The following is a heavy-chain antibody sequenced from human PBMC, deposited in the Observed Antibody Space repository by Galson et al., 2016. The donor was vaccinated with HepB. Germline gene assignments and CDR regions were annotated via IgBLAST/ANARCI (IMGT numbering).Heavy chain of an antibody. CDR3: ASLRSGSYAFDI. Sequence: SLRLSCAASGFTFSGYAMHWVRQAPGKGLEWVAVISYDGSNKYYADSVKGRFTIPRDNSKNTLYLQMNSLRAEDTAVYYCASLRSGSYAFDIWGQGTMVTVSS. CDR1: GFTFSGYA. D-gene: IGHD3-22*01. V-gene: IGHV3-30*03. J-gene: IGHJ3*02. CDR2: ISYDGSNK.